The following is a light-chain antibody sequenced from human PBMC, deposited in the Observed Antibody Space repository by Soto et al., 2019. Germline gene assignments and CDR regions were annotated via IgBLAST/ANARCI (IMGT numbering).Light chain of an antibody. CDR3: QQYDSSPPLFT. CDR2: GAS. V-gene: IGKV3-20*01. CDR1: QSVTSSY. J-gene: IGKJ3*01. Sequence: EIVLTQSPGTLSLSPGERATLSCRASQSVTSSYLAWYQHKPGQAPRLLIYGASSRATGIPDRFSGSGSETDFTLTISRLEPEDFAFYYCQQYDSSPPLFTFGPGTKVDLK.